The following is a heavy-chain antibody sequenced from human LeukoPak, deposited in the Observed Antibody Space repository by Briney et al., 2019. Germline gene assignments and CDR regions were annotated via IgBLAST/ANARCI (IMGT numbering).Heavy chain of an antibody. Sequence: GGSLRLSCAASGFTFSSYSMNWVRQAPGKGLEWVSAVSGSGGSTYYADSVKGRFTISRDNSENTLYLQINSLRVEDTAVYYCAKDTPTTGYHLDSWGQGTLVTVSS. CDR3: AKDTPTTGYHLDS. V-gene: IGHV3-23*01. D-gene: IGHD1-1*01. J-gene: IGHJ4*02. CDR2: VSGSGGST. CDR1: GFTFSSYS.